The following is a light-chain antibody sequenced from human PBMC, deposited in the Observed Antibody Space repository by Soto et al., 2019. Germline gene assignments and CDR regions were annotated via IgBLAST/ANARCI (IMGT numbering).Light chain of an antibody. CDR3: HRLGVSPLT. CDR2: GAS. CDR1: QSVISNY. Sequence: EIALTQSPGTMSLSPGETVTLSCRDSQSVISNYLAWCQQKPGQPPRLLLYGASTRATGIPDRFSGIESGTDGTITLSRLEKEDCSLYFGHRLGVSPLTFGGGTKVDIK. J-gene: IGKJ4*01. V-gene: IGKV3-20*01.